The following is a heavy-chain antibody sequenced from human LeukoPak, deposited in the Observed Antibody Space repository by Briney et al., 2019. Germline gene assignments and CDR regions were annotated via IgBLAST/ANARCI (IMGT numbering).Heavy chain of an antibody. D-gene: IGHD6-13*01. Sequence: SETLSLTCTVSGGSLSSYYWTWIRQPPGKGLEWIGFIYYSGSTNYNPSLKSRVTISVDTSKNQFSLKLSSVTAADTAVYYCARGFGSSSHPFDYWGQGTLVTVSS. CDR1: GGSLSSYY. V-gene: IGHV4-59*12. J-gene: IGHJ4*02. CDR2: IYYSGST. CDR3: ARGFGSSSHPFDY.